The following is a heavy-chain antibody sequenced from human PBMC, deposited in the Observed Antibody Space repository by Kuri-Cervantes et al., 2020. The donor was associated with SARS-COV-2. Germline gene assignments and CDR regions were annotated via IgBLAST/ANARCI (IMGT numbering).Heavy chain of an antibody. CDR3: ARSFMVASYFDY. J-gene: IGHJ4*02. CDR1: GGSISSYY. Sequence: SETLSLTCTVSGGSISSYYWGWIRQPPGKGLEWIGSIYYSGSTYYNPSLKSRVTISLETSKNQFSLKLSSMTAADTAVYYCARSFMVASYFDYWGQGILVTVSS. V-gene: IGHV4-39*01. CDR2: IYYSGST. D-gene: IGHD5-12*01.